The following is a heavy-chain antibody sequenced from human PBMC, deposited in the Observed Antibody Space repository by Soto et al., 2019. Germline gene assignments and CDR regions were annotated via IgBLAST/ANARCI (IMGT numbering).Heavy chain of an antibody. D-gene: IGHD4-17*01. CDR2: IYYSGST. J-gene: IGHJ5*02. V-gene: IGHV4-39*01. Sequence: QLQLQESGPGLVKPSETLSLTCTVSGGSISSSSYYWGWIRQPPGKGLEWIGSIYYSGSTYYNPSLKSRVTISVDTSKNQFSLKLSSVTAADTAVYYCARPGGDYVGWFDPWGQGTLVTVSS. CDR3: ARPGGDYVGWFDP. CDR1: GGSISSSSYY.